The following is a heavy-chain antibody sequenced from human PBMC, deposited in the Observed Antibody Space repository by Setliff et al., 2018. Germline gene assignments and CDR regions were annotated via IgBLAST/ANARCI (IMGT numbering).Heavy chain of an antibody. J-gene: IGHJ3*02. CDR1: GYSFTDYW. Sequence: GESLKISCKGSGYSFTDYWIGWVRQMPGEGLEWMGIIHPSNSDTVYSPSFQGQVAISADRSITTAYLQWSSLKASDTAIYYCARNRVALYDAFDIWGQGTMVTVSS. CDR3: ARNRVALYDAFDI. CDR2: IHPSNSDT. D-gene: IGHD5-12*01. V-gene: IGHV5-51*01.